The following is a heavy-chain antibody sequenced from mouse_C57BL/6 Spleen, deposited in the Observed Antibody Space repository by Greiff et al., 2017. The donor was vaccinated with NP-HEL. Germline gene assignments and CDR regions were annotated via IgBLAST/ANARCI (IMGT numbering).Heavy chain of an antibody. CDR1: GYTFTGYW. CDR2: ILPGSGST. D-gene: IGHD1-1*01. J-gene: IGHJ3*01. CDR3: ARGSHYYGSSLAY. Sequence: QVQLQQSGAELMKPGASVTLSCKATGYTFTGYWIEWVKQRPGHGLEWIGEILPGSGSTNYNEKFKGKATFTADTSSNTAYMQLSSLTTEDSAIYYCARGSHYYGSSLAYWGQGTLVTVSA. V-gene: IGHV1-9*01.